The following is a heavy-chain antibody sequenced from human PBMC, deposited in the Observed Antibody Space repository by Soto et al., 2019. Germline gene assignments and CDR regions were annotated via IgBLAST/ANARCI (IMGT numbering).Heavy chain of an antibody. J-gene: IGHJ4*02. Sequence: EVQLVESGGGSVQPGGSLRLSCAASGFTFSSDDMNWVRQAPGKGLEWVSYISSSGGTIMYADSLKGRFTISRDNAKNSLYLQVNSLRAEDTAIYYCARGGYEFDNWGQGTLVTVSS. CDR3: ARGGYEFDN. CDR1: GFTFSSDD. D-gene: IGHD6-13*01. CDR2: ISSSGGTI. V-gene: IGHV3-48*03.